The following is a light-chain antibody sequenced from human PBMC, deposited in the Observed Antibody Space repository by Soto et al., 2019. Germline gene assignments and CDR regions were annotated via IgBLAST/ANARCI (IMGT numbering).Light chain of an antibody. CDR3: QSYDISLRLVV. V-gene: IGLV1-40*01. Sequence: QSVLTQPPSVSGAPGQRVTISCTGSSSNIGAGYNVHWYQQPPGRAPKLLIHDSTNRPSGVPDRFSGSKSGTSASLAITGLQADDESDYYCQSYDISLRLVVFGGGTKLTVL. J-gene: IGLJ2*01. CDR2: DST. CDR1: SSNIGAGYN.